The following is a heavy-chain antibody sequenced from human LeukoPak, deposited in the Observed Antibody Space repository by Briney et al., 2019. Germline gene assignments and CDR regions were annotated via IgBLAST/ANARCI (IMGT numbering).Heavy chain of an antibody. V-gene: IGHV1-2*06. D-gene: IGHD6-13*01. J-gene: IGHJ6*03. Sequence: GASVKVSCKASGYTFTGYYMHWVRQAPGQGLEWMGRINPNSGGTNYAQKFQGRVTMTRDTSISTAYMELSRLRSGDTAVYYCASPPPGIAAAGDPVYYYYYYMDVWGKGTTVTVSS. CDR1: GYTFTGYY. CDR2: INPNSGGT. CDR3: ASPPPGIAAAGDPVYYYYYYMDV.